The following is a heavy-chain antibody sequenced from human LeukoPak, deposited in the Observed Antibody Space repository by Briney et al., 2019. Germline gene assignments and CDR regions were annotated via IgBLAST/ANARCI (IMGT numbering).Heavy chain of an antibody. CDR1: GYTFTGYY. D-gene: IGHD3-16*01. CDR2: INPNSGAT. CDR3: VRDLMTTQTWDFDY. J-gene: IGHJ4*02. Sequence: GASVKVSCKGSGYTFTGYYMHWVRQAPGQGLEWMAWINPNSGATNYAQRFQGRVTVTRDTSISTAYMELRSLESDDTAVYYCVRDLMTTQTWDFDYWGQGTLVSVSS. V-gene: IGHV1-2*02.